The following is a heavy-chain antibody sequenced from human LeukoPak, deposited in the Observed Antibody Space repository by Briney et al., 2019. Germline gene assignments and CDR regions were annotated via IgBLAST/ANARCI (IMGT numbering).Heavy chain of an antibody. CDR3: AREARGYSGYDQLMGY. D-gene: IGHD5-12*01. V-gene: IGHV3-33*08. CDR2: IWYDGSNK. J-gene: IGHJ4*02. Sequence: PGGSLRLSCAASGFTFSSYGMHWVRQAPGKGLEWVAVIWYDGSNKYYADSVKGRFTISRDNSKNTLYLQMNSLRAEDTAVYYCAREARGYSGYDQLMGYWGQGTLVTVSS. CDR1: GFTFSSYG.